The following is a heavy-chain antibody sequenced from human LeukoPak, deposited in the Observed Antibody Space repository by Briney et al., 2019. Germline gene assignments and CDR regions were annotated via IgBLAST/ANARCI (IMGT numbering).Heavy chain of an antibody. CDR2: MNPNSGNT. J-gene: IGHJ5*02. V-gene: IGHV1-8*01. D-gene: IGHD2-15*01. Sequence: GASVKVSCKASGYTFTSYDINWVRQATGQGLEWMGWMNPNSGNTGYAQKFQGRVTMTRNTSIGTAYMELSSLRSEDTAVYYCATAYCSGGSCGAWFDPWGQGTLVTVSS. CDR1: GYTFTSYD. CDR3: ATAYCSGGSCGAWFDP.